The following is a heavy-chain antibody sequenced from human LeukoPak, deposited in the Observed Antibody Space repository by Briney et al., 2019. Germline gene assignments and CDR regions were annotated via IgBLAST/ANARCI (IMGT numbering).Heavy chain of an antibody. J-gene: IGHJ4*02. CDR2: IWYDGSNK. V-gene: IGHV3-33*01. D-gene: IGHD6-13*01. Sequence: GGSLRLSCAASGFTFSSYGMHWVRQAPGKGLEWVAVIWYDGSNKYYADSVKGRLTISRDNSKNTLYLQMNSLRAEDTAVYYCARVARIAAAGYFDYWGQGALVTVSS. CDR1: GFTFSSYG. CDR3: ARVARIAAAGYFDY.